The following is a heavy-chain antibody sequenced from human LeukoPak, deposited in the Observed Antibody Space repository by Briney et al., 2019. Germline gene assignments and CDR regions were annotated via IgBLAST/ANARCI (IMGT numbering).Heavy chain of an antibody. CDR2: IKQGGSEK. V-gene: IGHV3-7*01. Sequence: GGSLRLSCAASGFTFSSYWMSWVRQAPGKGLEWVANIKQGGSEKYYVDSVKGRFAISRDNAKNSLYLQMNSLRAEDTAVYYCARDADSSGYYPPLNWFDPWGQGTLVTVSS. D-gene: IGHD3-22*01. J-gene: IGHJ5*02. CDR1: GFTFSSYW. CDR3: ARDADSSGYYPPLNWFDP.